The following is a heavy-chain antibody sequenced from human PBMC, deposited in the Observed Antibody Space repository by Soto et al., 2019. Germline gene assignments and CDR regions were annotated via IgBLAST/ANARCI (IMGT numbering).Heavy chain of an antibody. CDR2: MYSGGDI. J-gene: IGHJ6*02. CDR1: GFAVNTNY. D-gene: IGHD6-19*01. CDR3: ARDGRVIGLAGLYGMDV. Sequence: GGSLRLSCLVSGFAVNTNYMYWVRQAPGRGLEWVSAMYSGGDIHYADSVKGRFTISRDNSKTTVSLVMNSLRPEDSGVYYCARDGRVIGLAGLYGMDVWGQGTTVTVSS. V-gene: IGHV3-66*02.